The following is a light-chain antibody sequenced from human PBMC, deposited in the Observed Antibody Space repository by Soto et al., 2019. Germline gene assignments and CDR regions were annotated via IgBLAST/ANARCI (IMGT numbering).Light chain of an antibody. Sequence: DIQMTQSPSSLSASVGDRVTITCRASQIINTYLNWYQQKPGKVPKLLIFAASSLQSGVPSRFSGSGSGTEFTLTINSLQPEDFASYYCQQSYSSLYTFGQGTKLEIK. CDR2: AAS. J-gene: IGKJ2*01. CDR3: QQSYSSLYT. CDR1: QIINTY. V-gene: IGKV1-39*01.